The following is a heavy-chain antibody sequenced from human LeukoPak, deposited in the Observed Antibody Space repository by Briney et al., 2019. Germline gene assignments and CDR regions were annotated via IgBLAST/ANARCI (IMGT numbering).Heavy chain of an antibody. J-gene: IGHJ4*02. D-gene: IGHD2-21*02. CDR2: IKPDGSEK. Sequence: PGGSLRLSCAASGFTFSTYWMGWVRQAPGKGLEWVAKIKPDGSEKDHVDSVKGRFTISRDNAKNSLYLQLNSLRAEDTAVYYCASGVTAIPFYFDYWGQGTLVTVSS. V-gene: IGHV3-7*01. CDR3: ASGVTAIPFYFDY. CDR1: GFTFSTYW.